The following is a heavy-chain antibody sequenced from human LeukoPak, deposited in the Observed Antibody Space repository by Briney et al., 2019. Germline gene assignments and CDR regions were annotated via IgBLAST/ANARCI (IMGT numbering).Heavy chain of an antibody. CDR3: ARLSQQAFDI. CDR1: GYTFTDYY. V-gene: IGHV1-46*01. CDR2: IDPSGGTT. Sequence: ASVKVSCKASGYTFTDYYIYWVQQVPGQGLEWMGIIDPSGGTTSYAQKFQGRVTMTRDTSTSTVYMELSSLRSEDTAVYYCARLSQQAFDIWGQGTMVTVSS. J-gene: IGHJ3*02.